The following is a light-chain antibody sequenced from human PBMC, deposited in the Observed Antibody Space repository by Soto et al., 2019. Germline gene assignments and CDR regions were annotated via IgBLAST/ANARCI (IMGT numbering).Light chain of an antibody. CDR3: QPYNNWPPIT. J-gene: IGKJ5*01. V-gene: IGKV3-15*01. Sequence: EIVMTQSPATLSVSPGERATLSCRASQSVSSNLAWYQQKPGQAPRFLIYGASTRATGIPARFSGSGSGTEFTLTISSLQSEDFAVYYCQPYNNWPPITFGQGTRLEIK. CDR2: GAS. CDR1: QSVSSN.